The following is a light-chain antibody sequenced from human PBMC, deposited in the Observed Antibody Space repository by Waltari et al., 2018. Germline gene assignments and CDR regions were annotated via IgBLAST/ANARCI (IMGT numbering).Light chain of an antibody. J-gene: IGKJ2*01. CDR2: RAS. CDR1: QTITNY. Sequence: TQSPSSLSASVGDRVTITCRASQTITNYLNWYQQIPGKAPKLLIYRASTRESGVPDRFSGSGSGTDFTLTISSLQTEDVAVYYCQQYYGNPRTFGQGTKLEIK. CDR3: QQYYGNPRT. V-gene: IGKV1-27*01.